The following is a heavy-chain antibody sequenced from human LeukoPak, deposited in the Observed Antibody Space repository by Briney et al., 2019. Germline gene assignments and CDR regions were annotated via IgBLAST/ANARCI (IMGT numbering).Heavy chain of an antibody. CDR1: GCTFTSYG. CDR2: ISAYNGNT. CDR3: ARDYCSGGSCRFDY. V-gene: IGHV1-18*01. D-gene: IGHD2-15*01. Sequence: ASVKVSCKASGCTFTSYGFSWVRQAPGQGLEWMGWISAYNGNTNYAQKFQGRVTMTTDTSTNTAYMELRSLRSDDTAFYYCARDYCSGGSCRFDYWGQGTLVTVSS. J-gene: IGHJ4*02.